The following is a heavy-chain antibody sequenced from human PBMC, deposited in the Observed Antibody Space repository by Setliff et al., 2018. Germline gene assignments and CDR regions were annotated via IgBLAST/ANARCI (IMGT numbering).Heavy chain of an antibody. CDR3: ARNYYDNSGYYCARDSPHWDVVVTADY. Sequence: PGGSLRLSCVVSGFTFSDHYMDWVRQAPGEGLEWVGRSRNKANSYTTGYAASVKGRFTISRDDSKNSLYLQMNSLKTEDTAVYYCARNYYDNSGYYCARDSPHWDVVVTADYWGQGTLVTVSS. V-gene: IGHV3-72*01. J-gene: IGHJ4*02. CDR2: SRNKANSYTT. D-gene: IGHD3-22*01. CDR1: GFTFSDHY.